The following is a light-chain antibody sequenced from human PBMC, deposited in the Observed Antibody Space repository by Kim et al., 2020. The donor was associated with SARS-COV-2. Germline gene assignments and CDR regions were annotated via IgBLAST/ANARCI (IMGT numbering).Light chain of an antibody. CDR2: GAS. J-gene: IGKJ4*01. CDR3: QQYADSVT. V-gene: IGKV3-20*01. CDR1: QSVTSGY. Sequence: PGERATLSCRASQSVTSGYLAWYQQKPGQAPRLLIFGASSRATGVPDRFSGTGRGTDFTLTISRLEPEDFVVYYCQQYADSVTFGGGTKVDIK.